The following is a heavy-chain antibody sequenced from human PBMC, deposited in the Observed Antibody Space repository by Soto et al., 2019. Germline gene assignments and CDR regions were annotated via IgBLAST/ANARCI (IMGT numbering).Heavy chain of an antibody. CDR3: TTSPSVGV. CDR1: GFTVGNNY. V-gene: IGHV3-53*01. D-gene: IGHD6-19*01. Sequence: EVHLVESGGGLIQPGGSLRLSCAASGFTVGNNYMNWVRQAPGKGLEWVSLMYSGGGTYYADSVKGRFTMSRDSSKNTLYLQLNTLRAEDTAMYYCTTSPSVGVWGQGTTFTLSS. CDR2: MYSGGGT. J-gene: IGHJ6*02.